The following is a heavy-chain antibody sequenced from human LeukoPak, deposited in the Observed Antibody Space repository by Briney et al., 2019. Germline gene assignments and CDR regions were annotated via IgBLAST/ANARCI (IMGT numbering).Heavy chain of an antibody. CDR2: ITWDGGST. D-gene: IGHD2-2*01. CDR3: VKNIFPISTDDTFDI. V-gene: IGHV3-43*01. Sequence: GGSLRLSCVASGFTFPDYTMHWVRQAPGKGLEWVSLITWDGGSTYYADSVKGRFTISRDISKYSLYLQINSLRPEDTALYYCVKNIFPISTDDTFDIWGQGTMVTVSS. J-gene: IGHJ3*02. CDR1: GFTFPDYT.